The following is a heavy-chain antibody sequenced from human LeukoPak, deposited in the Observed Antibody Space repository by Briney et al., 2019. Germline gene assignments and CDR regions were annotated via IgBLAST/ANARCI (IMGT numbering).Heavy chain of an antibody. CDR3: AKDSYYDILTGPPYDP. D-gene: IGHD3-9*01. V-gene: IGHV3-23*01. CDR1: GFTFSSYA. CDR2: ISGSGGST. Sequence: PGGSLRLSCAASGFTFSSYAMSWVRQAPGKGLEWVSAISGSGGSTYYADSVKGRFTISRDNSKNTLYLQMNSPRAEDTAVYYCAKDSYYDILTGPPYDPWGQGTLVTVSS. J-gene: IGHJ5*02.